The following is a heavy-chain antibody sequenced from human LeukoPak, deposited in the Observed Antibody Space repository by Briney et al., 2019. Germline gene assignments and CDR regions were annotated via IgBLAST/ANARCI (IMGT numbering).Heavy chain of an antibody. CDR3: VRVVTTRSGWYHFDN. CDR2: SATTKPNSCTT. D-gene: IGHD6-13*01. CDR1: GFSIADHH. J-gene: IGHJ4*02. Sequence: GGSLRLSCAGAGFSIADHHMDWVRQAPGTGLEWIGRSATTKPNSCTTQYAASVRGRFAISRDDSQNSLYLHLNSLKTEDTAVYYCVRVVTTRSGWYHFDNWGLGTLVSVSS. V-gene: IGHV3-72*01.